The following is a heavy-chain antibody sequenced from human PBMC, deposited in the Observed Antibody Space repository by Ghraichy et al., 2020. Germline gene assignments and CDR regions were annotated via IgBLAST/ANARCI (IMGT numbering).Heavy chain of an antibody. CDR3: SVSDSSGAWGY. Sequence: GGSLRLSCAASGFTFSSYGMHWVRQAPGKGLEWVAVISYDGSNKYYADSVKGRFTISRDNSKNTLYLQMNSLRAEDTAVYYCSVSDSSGAWGYWGQGTLVTVSS. D-gene: IGHD3-22*01. CDR1: GFTFSSYG. V-gene: IGHV3-30*03. CDR2: ISYDGSNK. J-gene: IGHJ4*02.